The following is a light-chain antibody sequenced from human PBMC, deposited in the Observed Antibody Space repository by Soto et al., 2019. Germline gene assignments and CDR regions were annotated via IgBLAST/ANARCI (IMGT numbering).Light chain of an antibody. Sequence: QSVLTQPASVSGSPGQSITISCTGTSSDVGSYNLVSWYQQHPGKAPKLMIYEDNKRPSGVSNRFSVSKSGYTASLTISGIQAEDEADYYCCSYARTSTYVFGSGTQLTVL. CDR1: SSDVGSYNL. V-gene: IGLV2-23*01. J-gene: IGLJ7*01. CDR3: CSYARTSTYV. CDR2: EDN.